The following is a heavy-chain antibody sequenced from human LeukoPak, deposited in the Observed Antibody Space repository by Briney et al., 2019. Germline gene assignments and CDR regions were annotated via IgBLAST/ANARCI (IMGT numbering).Heavy chain of an antibody. CDR1: GFTFSSYA. Sequence: GGSLRLSCAASGFTFSSYAMSWVRQAPGKGLEWVSAISGSGGSTYYADSVKGRFTISRDNSKNTLYLQMNSLRAEDTAVYYCAKDFSTPYYYGSGTFSSRGETQSDYWGQGTLATVSS. CDR3: AKDFSTPYYYGSGTFSSRGETQSDY. D-gene: IGHD3-10*01. J-gene: IGHJ4*02. V-gene: IGHV3-23*01. CDR2: ISGSGGST.